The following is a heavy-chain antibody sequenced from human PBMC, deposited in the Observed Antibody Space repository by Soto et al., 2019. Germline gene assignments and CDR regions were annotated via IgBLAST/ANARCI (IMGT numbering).Heavy chain of an antibody. CDR1: GFTFRDHY. CDR3: TRGHHSMDV. J-gene: IGHJ6*02. CDR2: ITPTNTDT. Sequence: PGGALRLSCAAAGFTFRDHYISWIRQAPGKGLEWVSYITPTNTDTDYADSVKGRFTISRDNARNSLYLQMNSLRAEDTAVYYCTRGHHSMDVWGQGTAVTVSS. V-gene: IGHV3-11*06.